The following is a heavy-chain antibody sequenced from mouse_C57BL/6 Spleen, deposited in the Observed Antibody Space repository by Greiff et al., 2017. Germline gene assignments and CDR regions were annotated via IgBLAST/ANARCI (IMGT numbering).Heavy chain of an antibody. V-gene: IGHV1-55*01. D-gene: IGHD1-1*01. CDR1: GYTFTSYW. J-gene: IGHJ2*01. CDR2: IYPGSGST. CDR3: ARRGYGSSYIDY. Sequence: QVQLQQPGAELVKPGASVKMSCKASGYTFTSYWITWVKQRPGQGLEWIGDIYPGSGSTNNNEKFKSKATLTVDTSSSTAYMQLSSLTSEDSAVYYCARRGYGSSYIDYWGQGTTLTVSS.